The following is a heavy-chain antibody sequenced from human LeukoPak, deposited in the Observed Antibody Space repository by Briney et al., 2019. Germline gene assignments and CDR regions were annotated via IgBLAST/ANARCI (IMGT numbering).Heavy chain of an antibody. Sequence: GGSLRLSCEASGFTFSSYYMNWVRQAPGKGLEWVSSISSSSSYIFYADSVKGRLTISRDNSKNTLYLQMNSLRAEDTAVYYCANIWFGELFDYWGQGTLVTVSS. CDR2: ISSSSSYI. CDR1: GFTFSSYY. CDR3: ANIWFGELFDY. D-gene: IGHD3-10*01. J-gene: IGHJ4*02. V-gene: IGHV3-21*04.